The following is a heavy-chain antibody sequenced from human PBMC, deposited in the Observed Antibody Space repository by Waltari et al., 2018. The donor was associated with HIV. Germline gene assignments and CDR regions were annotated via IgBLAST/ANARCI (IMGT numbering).Heavy chain of an antibody. Sequence: QVQLVESGGGVVQPGGSLRLSCAASGFTFSNFAMHWVRQAPGKGLEWVAVIWYDGDNKYYADSVKGRFTISRDNSKNTLYLQMNSLRVEDTAVYYCARGGYYYDISGYYHYWGQGTLVTVSS. CDR2: IWYDGDNK. CDR1: GFTFSNFA. J-gene: IGHJ4*02. CDR3: ARGGYYYDISGYYHY. V-gene: IGHV3-33*01. D-gene: IGHD3-22*01.